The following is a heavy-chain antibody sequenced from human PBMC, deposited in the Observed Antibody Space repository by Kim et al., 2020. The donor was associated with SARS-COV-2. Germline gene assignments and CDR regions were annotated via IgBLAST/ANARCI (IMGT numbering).Heavy chain of an antibody. V-gene: IGHV4-59*01. J-gene: IGHJ4*02. CDR2: IYYSGST. Sequence: SETLSLTCTVSGGSISSYYWSWIRQPPGKGLEWIGYIYYSGSTNYNPSLKSRVTISVDTSKNQFSLKLSSVTAADTAVYYCAIGEYGGNHFDHWGQGTLVTVSS. CDR3: AIGEYGGNHFDH. D-gene: IGHD3-10*01. CDR1: GGSISSYY.